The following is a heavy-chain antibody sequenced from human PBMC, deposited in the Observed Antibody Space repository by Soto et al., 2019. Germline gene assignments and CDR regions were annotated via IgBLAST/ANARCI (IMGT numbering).Heavy chain of an antibody. CDR3: ARSGGSSWNLESFQH. J-gene: IGHJ1*01. CDR1: GYTFTDYA. D-gene: IGHD6-13*01. Sequence: QVQLVQSGVEVKKPGASVKVSCKASGYTFTDYAISWVRQTPGQGLEWMGWISPYNGNTDYTQRLQGRVTMTTDTSTSTAYMELRSLRSDDTAVYYCARSGGSSWNLESFQHWGQGTLVSFSS. CDR2: ISPYNGNT. V-gene: IGHV1-18*01.